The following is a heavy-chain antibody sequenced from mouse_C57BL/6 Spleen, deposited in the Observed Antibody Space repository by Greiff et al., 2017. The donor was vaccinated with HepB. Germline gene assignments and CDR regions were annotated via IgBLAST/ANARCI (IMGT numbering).Heavy chain of an antibody. CDR3: ARRGDDYYYFDY. D-gene: IGHD2-3*01. CDR2: IDPSDSET. V-gene: IGHV1-52*01. CDR1: GYTFTSYW. Sequence: QVQLQQSGAELVRPGSSVKLSCKASGYTFTSYWMHWVKQRPIQGLEWIGNIDPSDSETHYNQKFKDKATLTVDKSSSTAYMQLSSLTSEDSAVYYCARRGDDYYYFDYWGQGTTLTVSS. J-gene: IGHJ2*01.